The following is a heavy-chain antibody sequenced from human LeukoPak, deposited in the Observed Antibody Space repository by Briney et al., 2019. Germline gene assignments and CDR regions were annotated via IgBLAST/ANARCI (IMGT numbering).Heavy chain of an antibody. CDR3: ARYCGAASCYSGFDY. J-gene: IGHJ4*02. CDR1: GFTFGSYV. D-gene: IGHD2-15*01. V-gene: IGHV3-23*01. CDR2: ISGDGDT. Sequence: GGSLRLSCAASGFTFGSYVMSWVRQAPGKGPEWVSAISGDGDTYYADSVKGRFTISRDNSKNTLYLQMNSLGGEDTALYYCARYCGAASCYSGFDYWGQGTLVTVAS.